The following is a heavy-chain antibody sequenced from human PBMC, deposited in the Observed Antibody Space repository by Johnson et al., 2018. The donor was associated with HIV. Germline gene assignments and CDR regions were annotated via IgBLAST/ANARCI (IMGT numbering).Heavy chain of an antibody. CDR2: ISGSGGSI. Sequence: VQLVESGGGLVQPGGSLRLSCAASGFTFSSYAMSWVRQAPGKGLEWVSAISGSGGSIYYADSVKGRFTISRDNAKNSLYLQMNSLRAEDTAVYYCAKDGGSYGGAFDIWGQGTMVTVSA. CDR1: GFTFSSYA. CDR3: AKDGGSYGGAFDI. V-gene: IGHV3-23*04. J-gene: IGHJ3*02. D-gene: IGHD1-26*01.